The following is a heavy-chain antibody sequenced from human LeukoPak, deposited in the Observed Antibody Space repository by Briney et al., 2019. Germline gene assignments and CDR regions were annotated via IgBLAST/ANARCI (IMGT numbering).Heavy chain of an antibody. CDR3: AKDLRWLETHYYYGMDV. J-gene: IGHJ6*02. D-gene: IGHD5-12*01. Sequence: GGSLRLSCAASGFTFSSYGMHWVRQAPGKGLEWVAVISYDGSNKYYADSVKGRFTISRDNSKNTLYLQMNSLRAEDTGVYYCAKDLRWLETHYYYGMDVWGQGTTVTVSS. CDR2: ISYDGSNK. V-gene: IGHV3-30*18. CDR1: GFTFSSYG.